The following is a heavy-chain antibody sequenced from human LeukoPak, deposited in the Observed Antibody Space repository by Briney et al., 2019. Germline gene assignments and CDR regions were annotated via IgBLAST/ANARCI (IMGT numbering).Heavy chain of an antibody. D-gene: IGHD6-13*01. CDR2: IYTSGST. CDR3: ARVAQGRSSWYYFDY. V-gene: IGHV4-4*07. J-gene: IGHJ4*02. CDR1: GGSISSYY. Sequence: PSETLSLTCTVSGGSISSYYWSWIRQPAGKGLEWLGRIYTSGSTNYNPSLKSRVTISVDKSKNQFSLKLSSVTAADTAVYYCARVAQGRSSWYYFDYWGQGTLVTVSS.